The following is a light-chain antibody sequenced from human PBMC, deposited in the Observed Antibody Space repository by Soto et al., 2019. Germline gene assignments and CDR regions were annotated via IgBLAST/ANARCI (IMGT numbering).Light chain of an antibody. Sequence: EIVMTQSPATLSVSPGERATLSCRASQSVSSNLAWYQQKPGQAPRLLIYGASTRATGIPARFSGSGSGTEFTLTISSLQSEDFAVYYCKKYNNWVWTFGQGTKVDIK. CDR1: QSVSSN. V-gene: IGKV3-15*01. CDR3: KKYNNWVWT. J-gene: IGKJ1*01. CDR2: GAS.